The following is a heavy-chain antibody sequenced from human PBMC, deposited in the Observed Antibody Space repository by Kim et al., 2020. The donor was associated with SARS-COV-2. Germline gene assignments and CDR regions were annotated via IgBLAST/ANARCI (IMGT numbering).Heavy chain of an antibody. D-gene: IGHD6-19*01. CDR3: TTERRSPHQWLVIQPHDY. CDR1: GFTFSDDW. Sequence: GGSLRLSCAASGFTFSDDWMNWVRQAPGKGLEWVGRIKSKTDGGTIDYAAPVKGRFTVSRDDSRKTLYLQMNSLETEDTAVYYCTTERRSPHQWLVIQPHDYWGQGTLVTVSS. CDR2: IKSKTDGGTI. J-gene: IGHJ4*02. V-gene: IGHV3-15*01.